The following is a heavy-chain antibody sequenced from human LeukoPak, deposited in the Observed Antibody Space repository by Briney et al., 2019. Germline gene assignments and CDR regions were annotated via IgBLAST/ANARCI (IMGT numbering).Heavy chain of an antibody. V-gene: IGHV3-30*18. CDR2: ISYDGSNK. J-gene: IGHJ4*02. D-gene: IGHD1-26*01. Sequence: PGRSLRLSCAASGFTFSSYGMHWVRQAPGKGLEWVAVISYDGSNKYYADSVKGRFTISRGNSKNTLYLQMNSLRAEDTAVYYCAKDGEWEWEQHRGEEFDYWGQGTLVTVSS. CDR1: GFTFSSYG. CDR3: AKDGEWEWEQHRGEEFDY.